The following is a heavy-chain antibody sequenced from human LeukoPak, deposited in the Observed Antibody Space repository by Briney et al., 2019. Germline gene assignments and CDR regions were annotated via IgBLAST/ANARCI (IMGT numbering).Heavy chain of an antibody. D-gene: IGHD2-2*01. J-gene: IGHJ5*02. CDR1: GGSISSSNW. Sequence: KPSGTLSLTCAVSGGSISSSNWWSWVRQPPGKGLEWIGEIYHSGSTNYNPSLKSRVTISVDTSKNQFSLKLSSVTAADTAVYYCAREWNDCSSTSCFNWFDPWGQGTLVTVSS. CDR3: AREWNDCSSTSCFNWFDP. CDR2: IYHSGST. V-gene: IGHV4-4*02.